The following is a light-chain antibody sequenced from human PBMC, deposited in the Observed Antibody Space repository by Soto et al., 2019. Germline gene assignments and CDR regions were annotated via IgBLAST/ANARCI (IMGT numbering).Light chain of an antibody. J-gene: IGKJ4*01. CDR2: DAS. V-gene: IGKV3-20*01. CDR1: QSFYSTN. Sequence: EIVLTQSPGTLSLSPGERATLSCRASQSFYSTNLAWYQQKPGQAPRLIIYDASSSATGIPDRISGSGAGTDFTLTISRREREHVAVYYCHRYGGSPLSFGGGTKGDI. CDR3: HRYGGSPLS.